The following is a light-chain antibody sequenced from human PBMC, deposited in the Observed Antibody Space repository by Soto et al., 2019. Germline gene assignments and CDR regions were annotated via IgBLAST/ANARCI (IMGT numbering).Light chain of an antibody. J-gene: IGKJ1*01. V-gene: IGKV4-1*01. CDR2: WAS. CDR3: QQYHSAPQS. Sequence: DIVMTQSPDSLAVSLGERATINCKSSQSVLYSPNNKNYLAWYQQKPGQPPKLLIYWASTRESGVPDRFSGSGSGTDFTLTISSLQAEDVAFYYCQQYHSAPQSFGLGTKVEIK. CDR1: QSVLYSPNNKNY.